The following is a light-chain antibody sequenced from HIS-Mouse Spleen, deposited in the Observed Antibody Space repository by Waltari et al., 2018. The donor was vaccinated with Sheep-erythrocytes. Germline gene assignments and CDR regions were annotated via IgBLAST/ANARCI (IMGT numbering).Light chain of an antibody. V-gene: IGLV2-11*01. CDR3: CSYAGSYNHV. CDR2: DVS. CDR1: SSDVGGYNY. J-gene: IGLJ1*01. Sequence: QSALTQPRSVSGSPGQSVTISCTGTSSDVGGYNYVSWYQQHPGKAPKLMIYDVSKRPSGVTDRFSGSKSGNTASLTISGIQAEDEADYYCCSYAGSYNHVFATGTKVTVL.